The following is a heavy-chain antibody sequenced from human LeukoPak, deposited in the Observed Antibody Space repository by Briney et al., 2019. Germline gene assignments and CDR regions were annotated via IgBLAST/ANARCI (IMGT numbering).Heavy chain of an antibody. J-gene: IGHJ1*01. Sequence: GRSLRLSCAASGFTFDDSAMHWVRQVPGKGLEWVSGISWNSGIIDYADSVKGRFTISRDSAKNSLYLQMNNLRPDDTAFYYCAKAPPYYSDSSGYFQHWGQGTLVTVSS. CDR2: ISWNSGII. D-gene: IGHD3-22*01. V-gene: IGHV3-9*01. CDR3: AKAPPYYSDSSGYFQH. CDR1: GFTFDDSA.